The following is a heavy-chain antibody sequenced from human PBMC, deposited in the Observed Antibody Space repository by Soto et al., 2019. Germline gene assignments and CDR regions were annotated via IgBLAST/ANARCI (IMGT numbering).Heavy chain of an antibody. D-gene: IGHD2-21*02. V-gene: IGHV1-8*01. J-gene: IGHJ4*02. CDR3: ARWYGGNSGDY. CDR1: GYTFTSYD. CDR2: MNPNSGDT. Sequence: QVQLVQSGAEVKKPGASVKVSCKASGYTFTSYDINWVRQATGQGPEWMGWMNPNSGDTHYAQTFQGRVTMTRNTTTSTDYMELSSLRSEDTAMYYCARWYGGNSGDYWGQGTLVTVSS.